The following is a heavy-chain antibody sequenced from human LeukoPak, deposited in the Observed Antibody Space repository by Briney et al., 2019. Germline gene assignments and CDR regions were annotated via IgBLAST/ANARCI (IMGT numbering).Heavy chain of an antibody. Sequence: SQTLSLTCTVSGGSISSGDYYWSWIRQPPGKGLEWIAYMYYSGSTYCNPSLKSRVTMSADTSKNQLSLKLSSVTAADTAVYYCARPYYYDSRIDPWGQGILVTVSS. CDR2: MYYSGST. D-gene: IGHD3-22*01. V-gene: IGHV4-30-4*01. J-gene: IGHJ5*02. CDR3: ARPYYYDSRIDP. CDR1: GGSISSGDYY.